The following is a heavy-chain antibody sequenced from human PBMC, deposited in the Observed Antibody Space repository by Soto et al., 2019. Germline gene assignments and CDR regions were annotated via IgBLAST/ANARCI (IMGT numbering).Heavy chain of an antibody. J-gene: IGHJ6*03. D-gene: IGHD3-3*01. CDR3: ARDSYDFWSGYYYYYYMDV. V-gene: IGHV4-31*03. CDR1: RGSISSGGYY. CDR2: IYYSGST. Sequence: PSETLSLTCTVSRGSISSGGYYWSWIRQHPGKGLEWIGYIYYSGSTYYNPSLKSRVTISVDTSKNQFSLKLSSVTAADTAVYYCARDSYDFWSGYYYYYYMDVWGKGTTVTVSS.